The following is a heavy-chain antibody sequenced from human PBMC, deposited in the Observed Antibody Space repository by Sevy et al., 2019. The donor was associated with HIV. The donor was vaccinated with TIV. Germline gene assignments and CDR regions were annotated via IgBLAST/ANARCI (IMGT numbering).Heavy chain of an antibody. D-gene: IGHD3-16*02. J-gene: IGHJ4*02. Sequence: SETLSLTCTVSGGSISSGSYYWSWIRQPAGKGLEWIGRIYTSGSTNYNPSLKSRVTMSVDTSKNQFSLKLGSVTAADTTVYYCARSREITFGGVIDARYYFDYWGQGTLVTVSS. CDR3: ARSREITFGGVIDARYYFDY. CDR1: GGSISSGSYY. CDR2: IYTSGST. V-gene: IGHV4-61*02.